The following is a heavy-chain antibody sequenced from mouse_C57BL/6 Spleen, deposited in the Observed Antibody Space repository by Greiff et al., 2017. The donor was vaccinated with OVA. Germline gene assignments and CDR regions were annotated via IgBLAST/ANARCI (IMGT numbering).Heavy chain of an antibody. Sequence: EVKVVESGGGLVQPKGSLKLSCAASGFSFNTYAMNWVRQAPGKGLEWVARIRSKSNNYATYYADSVKDRFTISRDDSESMLYLQMNNLKTEDTAMYYCVGLYGSSHWYFDVWGTGTTVTVSS. CDR2: IRSKSNNYAT. V-gene: IGHV10-1*01. J-gene: IGHJ1*03. CDR3: VGLYGSSHWYFDV. CDR1: GFSFNTYA. D-gene: IGHD1-1*01.